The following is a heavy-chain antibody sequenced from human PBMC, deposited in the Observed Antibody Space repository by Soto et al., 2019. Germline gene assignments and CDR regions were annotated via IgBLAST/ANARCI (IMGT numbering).Heavy chain of an antibody. J-gene: IGHJ3*02. V-gene: IGHV3-23*01. CDR2: ISGSGGST. CDR3: AKVHRKTSNSNAFDI. Sequence: PGGSLRLSCAASGFTFSSYAMSWVRQAPGKGLEWVSAISGSGGSTYYADSVKGRFTISRDNSKNTLYLQMNSLRAEDTAVYYCAKVHRKTSNSNAFDIWGQGTMVTVTS. CDR1: GFTFSSYA.